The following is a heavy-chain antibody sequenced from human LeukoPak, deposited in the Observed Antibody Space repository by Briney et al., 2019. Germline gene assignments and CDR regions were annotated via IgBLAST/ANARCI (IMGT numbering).Heavy chain of an antibody. D-gene: IGHD3-9*01. J-gene: IGHJ4*02. CDR1: GFTFSNAW. CDR3: TTDVAAPYYDILTGYSAKDY. Sequence: GGSLRLSCAASGFTFSNAWMSWVRLAPGKGLEWVGRIKSKTDGGTTDYAAPVKGRFTISRDDSKNTLYLQMNSLKTEDTAVYYCTTDVAAPYYDILTGYSAKDYWGQGTLVTVSS. CDR2: IKSKTDGGTT. V-gene: IGHV3-15*01.